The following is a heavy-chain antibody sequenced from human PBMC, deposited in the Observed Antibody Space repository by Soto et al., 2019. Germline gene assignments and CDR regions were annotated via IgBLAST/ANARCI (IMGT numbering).Heavy chain of an antibody. J-gene: IGHJ4*02. CDR1: GFTFSSYG. CDR2: IWYDGSNK. V-gene: IGHV3-33*01. D-gene: IGHD2-2*01. CDR3: ARDGGTTENYFDY. Sequence: GGSLRLSCAASGFTFSSYGMHWVRQAPGKGLEWVAVIWYDGSNKYYADSVKGRFTISRDNSKNTLYLQMNSLRAEDTAVYYCARDGGTTENYFDYWGQGTLVNVSS.